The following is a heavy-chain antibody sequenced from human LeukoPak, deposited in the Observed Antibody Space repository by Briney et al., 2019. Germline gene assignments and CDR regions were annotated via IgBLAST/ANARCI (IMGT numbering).Heavy chain of an antibody. V-gene: IGHV4-31*03. CDR1: GGSISSGGYY. CDR2: IYYSGST. J-gene: IGHJ4*02. CDR3: ARVCYYYGSSGRLYYFDY. D-gene: IGHD3-22*01. Sequence: SETLSLTCTVSGGSISSGGYYWSWIRQHPGKGLEWIGYIYYSGSTYYNPSLKSRVTISVDTSKNQFSLKLSSVTAADTAVYYCARVCYYYGSSGRLYYFDYWGQGTLVTVSS.